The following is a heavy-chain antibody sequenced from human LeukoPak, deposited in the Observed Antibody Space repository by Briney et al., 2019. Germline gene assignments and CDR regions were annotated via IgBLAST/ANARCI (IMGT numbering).Heavy chain of an antibody. CDR3: ARDGESGYVPFDY. Sequence: GGSLRLSCAASGFMFDDYGMSWVRQAPGKGLEWVSHISSGGSLIHYADSVKGRITISRDNAKNSLYLQMNSLRDEDTAVYYCARDGESGYVPFDYWGRGTLVTVSS. CDR1: GFMFDDYG. J-gene: IGHJ4*02. CDR2: ISSGGSLI. V-gene: IGHV3-48*02. D-gene: IGHD5-12*01.